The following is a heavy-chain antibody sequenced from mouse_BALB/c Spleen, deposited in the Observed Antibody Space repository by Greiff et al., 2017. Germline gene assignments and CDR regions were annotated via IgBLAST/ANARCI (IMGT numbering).Heavy chain of an antibody. CDR1: GFNIKDTY. Sequence: EVMLVESGAELVKPGASVKLSCTASGFNIKDTYMHWVKQRPEQGLEWIGRIDPANGNTKYDPKFQGKATITADTSSNTAYLQLSSLTSEDTAVYYCARSRDYYGSYYAMDYWGQGTSVTVSS. V-gene: IGHV14-3*02. CDR2: IDPANGNT. J-gene: IGHJ4*01. CDR3: ARSRDYYGSYYAMDY. D-gene: IGHD1-2*01.